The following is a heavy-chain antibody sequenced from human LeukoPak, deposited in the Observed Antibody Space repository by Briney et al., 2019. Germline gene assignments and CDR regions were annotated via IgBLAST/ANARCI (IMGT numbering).Heavy chain of an antibody. CDR3: ARALIYPLSSTSGFDY. CDR2: IWYDGSNK. V-gene: IGHV3-33*01. D-gene: IGHD2-2*01. Sequence: GRSLRLSCAASGFTFSSYGMHWVRQAPGKGLEWVAVIWYDGSNKYYADSVKGRFTISRDNSKNTLYLQMNSLRAEDTAVYYCARALIYPLSSTSGFDYWGQGTLVTVSS. J-gene: IGHJ4*02. CDR1: GFTFSSYG.